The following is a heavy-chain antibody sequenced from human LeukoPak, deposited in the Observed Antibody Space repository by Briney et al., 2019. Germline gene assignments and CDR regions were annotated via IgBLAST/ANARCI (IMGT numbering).Heavy chain of an antibody. J-gene: IGHJ4*02. V-gene: IGHV4-59*01. D-gene: IGHD1-26*01. CDR1: GGSITSYH. CDR2: IYYSGST. Sequence: SETLSLTCTVSGGSITSYHYSWIRQPAGKGLEWIGYIYYSGSTNYNPSLKSRVTISVDTSKNQFSLKLSSVTAADTAVYYCARGGSGTYYHYWGQGTLVTVSS. CDR3: ARGGSGTYYHY.